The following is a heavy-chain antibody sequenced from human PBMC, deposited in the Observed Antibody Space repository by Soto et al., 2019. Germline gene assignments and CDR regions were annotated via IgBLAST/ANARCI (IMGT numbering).Heavy chain of an antibody. Sequence: QVQLQQWGAGLLKPSETLSLTCAVYGGSFSSYQWSWIRQTPGKGLEWIGEINDSGNINYNPSLKSRVTILVDTAKKQISLKLSSVTAADTAVYCCARGLILWFGELSRRGGYYYYMDVWGKGTTVTVSS. D-gene: IGHD3-10*01. CDR1: GGSFSSYQ. J-gene: IGHJ6*03. V-gene: IGHV4-34*01. CDR2: INDSGNI. CDR3: ARGLILWFGELSRRGGYYYYMDV.